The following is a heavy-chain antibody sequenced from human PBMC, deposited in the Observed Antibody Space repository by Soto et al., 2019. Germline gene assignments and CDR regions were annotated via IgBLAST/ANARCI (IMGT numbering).Heavy chain of an antibody. CDR3: ARDRDWNLDY. CDR1: GYTFSNYG. J-gene: IGHJ4*02. V-gene: IGHV1-18*01. D-gene: IGHD1-1*01. Sequence: QVQLVQSGAEVKKPGASVKVSCKASGYTFSNYGFSWLRQAPGQGLEWMGWIYIDETTYGQNLQGRVTMTTDTSTSTVYMELRSLTSDDTAVYYCARDRDWNLDYWGQGTLVTVSS. CDR2: IYIDET.